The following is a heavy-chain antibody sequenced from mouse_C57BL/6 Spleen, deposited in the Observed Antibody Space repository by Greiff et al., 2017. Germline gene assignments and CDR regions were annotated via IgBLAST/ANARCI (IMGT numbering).Heavy chain of an antibody. D-gene: IGHD3-2*02. CDR2: IDPSDSET. CDR3: ARRDSSGTIDY. V-gene: IGHV1-52*01. J-gene: IGHJ2*02. Sequence: QVQLQQPGAELVRPGSSVKLSCKASGYTFTSYWMHWVKQRPIQGLEWIGNIDPSDSETHYNQRFKDKATLTVDKSSSTAYMQLSSLTSEDSAVYYCARRDSSGTIDYWGQGTSLTVSS. CDR1: GYTFTSYW.